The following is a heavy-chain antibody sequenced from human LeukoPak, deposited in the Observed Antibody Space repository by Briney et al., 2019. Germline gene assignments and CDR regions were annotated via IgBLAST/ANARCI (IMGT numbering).Heavy chain of an antibody. Sequence: QAGGSLRLSCAASGFTFSSYAMSWVRQAPGKGLEWVSAISGSGGSTYYADSVKGRFTISRDNSKNTLYLQMNSLRAEDTAVYYCAKALREDPPVGYFDYWGQEPWSPSPQ. V-gene: IGHV3-23*01. CDR2: ISGSGGST. CDR1: GFTFSSYA. J-gene: IGHJ4*01. CDR3: AKALREDPPVGYFDY.